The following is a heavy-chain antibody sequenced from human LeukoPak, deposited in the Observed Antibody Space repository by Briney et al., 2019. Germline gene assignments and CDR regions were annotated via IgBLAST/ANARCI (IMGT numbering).Heavy chain of an antibody. CDR2: ISAYNGNT. D-gene: IGHD3-10*01. V-gene: IGHV1-18*01. CDR1: GYTFTSYG. CDR3: ARDQQYGYYYYYYGMDV. Sequence: ASVKVSCKASGYTFTSYGISWVRQAPGQGLEWMGWISAYNGNTNYAQKLQGRVTMTTDTSTSTAYMELRSPRSGDTAVYYCARDQQYGYYYYYYGMDVWGQGTTVTVSS. J-gene: IGHJ6*02.